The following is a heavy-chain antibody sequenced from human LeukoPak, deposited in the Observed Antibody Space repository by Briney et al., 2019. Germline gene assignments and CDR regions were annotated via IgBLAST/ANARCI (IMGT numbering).Heavy chain of an antibody. CDR1: GGTFSSYA. Sequence: SVKVSCKAPGGTFSSYAISWVRQAPGQGLERMGGIIPIFGTANYAQKFQGRVTITADESTSTAYMELSSLRSEDTAVYYCASGDYDFWRSFDYWGQGTLVTVSS. CDR3: ASGDYDFWRSFDY. CDR2: IIPIFGTA. V-gene: IGHV1-69*13. D-gene: IGHD3-3*01. J-gene: IGHJ4*02.